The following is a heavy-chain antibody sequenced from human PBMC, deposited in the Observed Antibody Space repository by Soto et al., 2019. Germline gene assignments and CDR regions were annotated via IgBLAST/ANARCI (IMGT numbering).Heavy chain of an antibody. CDR3: ARQKAYVRDAANFDY. D-gene: IGHD2-15*01. J-gene: IGHJ4*02. Sequence: PSETLSLTCTVSGGSISGSDYYWGWIRQPPGKGLERIGTIYYSGSTYYNPSLESRVTISVDTSKNQFSLKLSSVTAADTAVFCCARQKAYVRDAANFDYWGRG. V-gene: IGHV4-39*01. CDR2: IYYSGST. CDR1: GGSISGSDYY.